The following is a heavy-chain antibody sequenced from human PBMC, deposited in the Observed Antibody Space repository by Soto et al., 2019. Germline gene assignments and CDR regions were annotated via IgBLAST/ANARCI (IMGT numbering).Heavy chain of an antibody. CDR2: IYYSGST. V-gene: IGHV4-59*01. Sequence: SETLSLTCTVSGGSIRNYYWSWIRQPPGKGLEWIGYIYYSGSTTYNPSLRSRLTISLDTSKNQFSLNLSSVTGADTAVYYCARARFGDDSFDIWGQGAMVTVSS. D-gene: IGHD3-10*01. J-gene: IGHJ3*02. CDR3: ARARFGDDSFDI. CDR1: GGSIRNYY.